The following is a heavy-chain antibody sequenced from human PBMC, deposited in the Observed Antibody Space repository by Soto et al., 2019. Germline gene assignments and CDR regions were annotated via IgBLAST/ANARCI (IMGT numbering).Heavy chain of an antibody. CDR3: ARDRSSRGYNWFDP. CDR2: ISSSSSYI. Sequence: EVQLVKSGGGLVKPGGSLRLSCAASGFTFSSYSMNWVRQAPGKGLEWVSSISSSSSYIYYADSVKGRFTISRDNAKNSLYLQMNSLRAEDTAVYYCARDRSSRGYNWFDPWGQGTLVTVSS. CDR1: GFTFSSYS. D-gene: IGHD6-13*01. J-gene: IGHJ5*02. V-gene: IGHV3-21*01.